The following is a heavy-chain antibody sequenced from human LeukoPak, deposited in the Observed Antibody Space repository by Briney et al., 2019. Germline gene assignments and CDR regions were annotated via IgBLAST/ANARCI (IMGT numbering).Heavy chain of an antibody. J-gene: IGHJ4*02. V-gene: IGHV4-30-4*08. D-gene: IGHD4-23*01. CDR3: ARALRWHYYFDY. Sequence: PSQTLSLTCTVSGGSISSGDYYWSWIRQPPGKGLEWIGYIYYSGSTYYNPSLQSRVTISVDTSKNQFSLKLSSATAADTAVYYCARALRWHYYFDYWGQGTLVTVSS. CDR1: GGSISSGDYY. CDR2: IYYSGST.